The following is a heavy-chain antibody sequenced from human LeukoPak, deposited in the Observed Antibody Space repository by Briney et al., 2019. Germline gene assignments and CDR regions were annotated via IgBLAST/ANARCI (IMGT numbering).Heavy chain of an antibody. J-gene: IGHJ4*02. CDR2: MNPNSGNT. Sequence: ASVKVSCKASGYTFTSYDINWVRQATGQGLEWMGWMNPNSGNTGYAQKFQGRVTMTRNTSISTAYMELSSLRSEDTAVYYCARPQGATGLSYFDYWGQGTLVTVSS. D-gene: IGHD1-26*01. CDR3: ARPQGATGLSYFDY. V-gene: IGHV1-8*01. CDR1: GYTFTSYD.